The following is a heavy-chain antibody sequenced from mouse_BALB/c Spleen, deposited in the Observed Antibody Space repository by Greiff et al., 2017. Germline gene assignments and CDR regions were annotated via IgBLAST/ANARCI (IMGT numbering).Heavy chain of an antibody. D-gene: IGHD2-1*01. CDR2: IDPANGNT. CDR3: ATGGNYVAWFAY. V-gene: IGHV14-3*02. CDR1: GFNIKDTY. J-gene: IGHJ3*01. Sequence: VQLQQSGAELVKPGASVKLSCTASGFNIKDTYMHWVKQRPEQGLEWIGRIDPANGNTKYDSKFQGKATITADTSSNTAYLQLSSLTSEDTAVYYCATGGNYVAWFAYWGQGTLVTVSA.